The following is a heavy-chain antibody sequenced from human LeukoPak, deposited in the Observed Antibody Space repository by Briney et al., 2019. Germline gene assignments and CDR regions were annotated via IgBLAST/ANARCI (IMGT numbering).Heavy chain of an antibody. D-gene: IGHD3-10*01. CDR2: IKTNTGNP. CDR1: GYTFTSYA. CDR3: ARDLGVRGVYYYYYMDV. J-gene: IGHJ6*03. V-gene: IGHV7-4-1*02. Sequence: ASVKVSCKASGYTFTSYAMNWVRQAPGQGLEWMGWIKTNTGNPTYAQGFTGRFVFSLDTSVSTAYLQISSLTAEDAAVYYCARDLGVRGVYYYYYMDVWGKGTTVTVSS.